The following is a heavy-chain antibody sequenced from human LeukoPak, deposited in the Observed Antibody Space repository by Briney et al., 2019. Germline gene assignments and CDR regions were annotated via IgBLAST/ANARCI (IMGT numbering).Heavy chain of an antibody. CDR3: ARDHPPLVVVPAATKRYYYYGMDV. V-gene: IGHV3-30-3*01. Sequence: GGSLRLSCAASGFTFSSYAMHWVRQAPGKGLEWVAVISYDGSNKYYADSVKGRFTISRDNSKNTLYLQMNSLRAEDTAVYYCARDHPPLVVVPAATKRYYYYGMDVWGQGTTVTVSS. J-gene: IGHJ6*02. D-gene: IGHD2-2*01. CDR1: GFTFSSYA. CDR2: ISYDGSNK.